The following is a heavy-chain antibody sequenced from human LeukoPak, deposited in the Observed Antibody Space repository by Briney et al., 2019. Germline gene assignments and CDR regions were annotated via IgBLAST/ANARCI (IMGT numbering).Heavy chain of an antibody. D-gene: IGHD7-27*01. CDR2: INGGNGNT. V-gene: IGHV1-3*03. CDR3: ARERSLVWGMDY. CDR1: GYTFTDYS. J-gene: IGHJ4*02. Sequence: ASVKVSCKASGYTFTDYSMHWVRQAPGQRLEWMGWINGGNGNTKYSQEFQGRVTITRDTSASTAYMELSSLRSEDMAVYYCARERSLVWGMDYWGQGTLVTVSS.